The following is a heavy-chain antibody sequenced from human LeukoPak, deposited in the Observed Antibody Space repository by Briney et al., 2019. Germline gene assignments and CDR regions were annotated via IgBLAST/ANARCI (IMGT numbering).Heavy chain of an antibody. CDR2: IYYSGST. V-gene: IGHV4-39*07. CDR3: ARGIAVAGTRYYFDY. Sequence: PSETLSLTCTVSGGSISSSSYYWGWIRQPPGKGLEWIGNIYYSGSTNYNPSLKSRVTISVDTSKNQFSLKLSSVTAADTAVYYCARGIAVAGTRYYFDYWGQGTLVTVSS. D-gene: IGHD6-19*01. J-gene: IGHJ4*02. CDR1: GGSISSSSYY.